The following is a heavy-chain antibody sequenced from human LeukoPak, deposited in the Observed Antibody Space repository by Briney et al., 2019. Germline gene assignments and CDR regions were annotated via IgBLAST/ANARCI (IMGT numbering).Heavy chain of an antibody. CDR3: ARDLSGYYYGSGSTDI. CDR2: INPNSGGT. V-gene: IGHV1-2*02. CDR1: GYTFTGYY. Sequence: ASVKVSCKASGYTFTGYYMHWVRQAPGQGLEWMGWINPNSGGTNYAQKFQGRVTMTRDTSISTAYMELSRLRSDDTAVYYCARDLSGYYYGSGSTDIWGQGTMVTVSS. J-gene: IGHJ3*02. D-gene: IGHD3-10*01.